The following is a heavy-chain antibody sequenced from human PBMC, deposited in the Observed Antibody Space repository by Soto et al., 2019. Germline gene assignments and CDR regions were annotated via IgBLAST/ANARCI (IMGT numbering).Heavy chain of an antibody. V-gene: IGHV1-46*01. Sequence: SVKVSCKASGYTFTSYYMHWVRQAPGQGLEWMGIINPSGGSTSYAQKFQGRVTMTRDTSTSTVYMELSSLRSEDTAVYYCAGARQPLPRYCSSTSCYRGYYYYGMDVWGQGTTVTVSS. CDR1: GYTFTSYY. CDR3: AGARQPLPRYCSSTSCYRGYYYYGMDV. D-gene: IGHD2-2*02. CDR2: INPSGGST. J-gene: IGHJ6*02.